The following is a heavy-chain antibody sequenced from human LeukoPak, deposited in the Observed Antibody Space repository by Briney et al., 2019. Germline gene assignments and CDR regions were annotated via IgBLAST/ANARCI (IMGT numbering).Heavy chain of an antibody. V-gene: IGHV4-59*01. D-gene: IGHD3-3*01. CDR1: GGSISSYY. CDR2: IYYSGST. J-gene: IGHJ5*02. Sequence: SETLSLTCTVSGGSISSYYWSWIRQPPGKGLGWIGYIYYSGSTNYNPSLKSRVTISVDTSKNQFSLKLSSVTAADTAVYYCAREGYDFWSGYYPNWFDPWGQGTLVTVSS. CDR3: AREGYDFWSGYYPNWFDP.